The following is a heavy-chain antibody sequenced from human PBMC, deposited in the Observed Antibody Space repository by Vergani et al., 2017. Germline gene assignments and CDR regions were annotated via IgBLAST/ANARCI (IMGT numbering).Heavy chain of an antibody. D-gene: IGHD2-2*01. CDR3: ARGRRSSTSCPDY. J-gene: IGHJ4*02. CDR1: GFTFSSYG. Sequence: VQLVESGGGLVQPGGSLRLSCAASGFTFSSYGMHWVRQAPGKGLEWVAVIWYDGSNKYYADSVKGRFTISRDNSKNTLYLQMNSLRAEDTAVYYCARGRRSSTSCPDYWGQGTLVTVSS. V-gene: IGHV3-33*08. CDR2: IWYDGSNK.